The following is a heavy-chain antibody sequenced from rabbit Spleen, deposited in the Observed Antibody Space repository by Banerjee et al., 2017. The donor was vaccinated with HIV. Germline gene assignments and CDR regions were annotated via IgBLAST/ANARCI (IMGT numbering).Heavy chain of an antibody. J-gene: IGHJ3*01. Sequence: QEQLVESGGGLVQPGESLKLSCKASGFDFSNYGVSWVRQAPGKGLEWIGYIEPIFGNTYYANWVNGRFTISSHNAQNTLHLQLSSLTAADTATYFCARGGGLWGQGTLVTVS. V-gene: IGHV1S47*01. CDR2: IEPIFGNT. CDR3: ARGGGL. CDR1: GFDFSNYG.